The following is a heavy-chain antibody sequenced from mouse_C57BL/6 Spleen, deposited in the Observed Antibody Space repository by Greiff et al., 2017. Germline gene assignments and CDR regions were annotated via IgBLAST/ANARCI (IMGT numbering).Heavy chain of an antibody. V-gene: IGHV1-15*01. D-gene: IGHD1-1*01. CDR1: GYTFTDYE. J-gene: IGHJ2*01. CDR3: TRSSYYGFDY. Sequence: VQLQQSGAELVRPGASVTLSCKASGYTFTDYEMHWVKQTPVHGLEWIGAIDPETGGTAYNQKFKGKAILTADKSSSTAYMELRSLTSEDSAVYYCTRSSYYGFDYWGQGTTLTVSS. CDR2: IDPETGGT.